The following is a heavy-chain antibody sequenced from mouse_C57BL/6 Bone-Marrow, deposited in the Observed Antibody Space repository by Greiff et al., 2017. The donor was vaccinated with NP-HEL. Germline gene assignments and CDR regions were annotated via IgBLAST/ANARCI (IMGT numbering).Heavy chain of an antibody. CDR2: IYWDDDK. CDR3: ARIYDGYLYAMDY. J-gene: IGHJ4*01. D-gene: IGHD2-3*01. V-gene: IGHV8-12*01. Sequence: QVTLNESGPGILQSSQTLSLTCSFSGFSLSTSGMGVSWIRQPSGKGLEWLAHIYWDDDKRYNPSLKRRLTLSKDTSRNQVFLKITSVDTADTATYYCARIYDGYLYAMDYWGQGTSVTVSS. CDR1: GFSLSTSGMG.